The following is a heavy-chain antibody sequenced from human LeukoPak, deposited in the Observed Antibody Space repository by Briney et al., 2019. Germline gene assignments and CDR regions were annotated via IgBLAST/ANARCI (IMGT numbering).Heavy chain of an antibody. CDR2: ISSTSKSI. CDR1: GFSFTSYT. V-gene: IGHV3-21*01. D-gene: IGHD1-26*01. J-gene: IGHJ3*02. CDR3: ARWGGTYYVAAFDI. Sequence: GGSLRLSCAASGFSFTSYTINWVRQPPGRGLEWVSSISSTSKSIHYADSLKGRLTVSRDNAKNSLYLQMNNLRAEDTAVYYCARWGGTYYVAAFDIWGQGTTVTVSS.